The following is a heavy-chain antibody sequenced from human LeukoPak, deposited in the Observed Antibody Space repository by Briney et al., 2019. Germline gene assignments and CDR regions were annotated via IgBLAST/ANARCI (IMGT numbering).Heavy chain of an antibody. V-gene: IGHV1-69*05. CDR2: IIPIFGTA. CDR1: GGTFSSYA. Sequence: SVKVSCKASGGTFSSYAISWVRQAPGRGLEWMGRIIPIFGTANYAQKFQGRVTITTDESTSTAYMELSSLRSEDTAVYYCARECVWGSYRDYYFDYWGQGTLVTVSS. J-gene: IGHJ4*02. CDR3: ARECVWGSYRDYYFDY. D-gene: IGHD3-16*02.